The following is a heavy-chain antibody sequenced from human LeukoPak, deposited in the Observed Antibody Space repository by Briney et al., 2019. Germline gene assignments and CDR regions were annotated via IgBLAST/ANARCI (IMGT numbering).Heavy chain of an antibody. V-gene: IGHV3-7*01. D-gene: IGHD4-17*01. Sequence: GGSLRLSCAASGFTFSSYWMTWVRQAPGKGLEWVANIGEDGSEKYYVDSVKGRFTISRDNAKNSLYLQMNSLRAEDTAVYYCARDVGYSDPYNYFDPWGQGTLVTVSS. CDR2: IGEDGSEK. CDR3: ARDVGYSDPYNYFDP. CDR1: GFTFSSYW. J-gene: IGHJ5*02.